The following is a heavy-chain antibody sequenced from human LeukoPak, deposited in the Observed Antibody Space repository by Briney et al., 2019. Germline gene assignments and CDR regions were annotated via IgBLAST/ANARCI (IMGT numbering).Heavy chain of an antibody. D-gene: IGHD3-10*02. CDR3: AELGITMIGGV. CDR1: GFTFSNE. Sequence: PGGSLRLSCGASGFTFSNEMNWVRQAPGKGLEWVSYISSSGSTIYYADSVKGRFTISRDNAKNSLYLQMNSLRAEDTAVYYCAELGITMIGGVWGKGTTVTISS. J-gene: IGHJ6*04. V-gene: IGHV3-48*03. CDR2: ISSSGSTI.